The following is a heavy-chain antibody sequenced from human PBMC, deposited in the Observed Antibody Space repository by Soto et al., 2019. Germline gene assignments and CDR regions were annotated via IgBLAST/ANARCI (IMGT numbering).Heavy chain of an antibody. V-gene: IGHV3-30*18. Sequence: QVQLVESGGGVVQRGRSLILSCAASGFTFISYGIHWVRQAPGKGLECLAVMSYDGRDKYYADSVRGRFTISRDNSKNTVYLQLNHLSVADTAVYYCAKARSGSCHEGYCFDNWGQVNLVTVAS. CDR3: AKARSGSCHEGYCFDN. CDR2: MSYDGRDK. J-gene: IGHJ4*02. CDR1: GFTFISYG. D-gene: IGHD2-15*01.